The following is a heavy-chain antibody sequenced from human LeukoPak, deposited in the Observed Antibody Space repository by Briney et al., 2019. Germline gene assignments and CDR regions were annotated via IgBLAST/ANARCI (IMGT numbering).Heavy chain of an antibody. CDR3: ANDLRSGSYTHYFDY. J-gene: IGHJ4*02. CDR1: GFTFSSYA. V-gene: IGHV3-23*01. CDR2: ISGSGAST. D-gene: IGHD3-10*01. Sequence: GGSLRLSCAASGFTFSSYAMSWVRQAPGKGLEWVSAISGSGASTYYADSVKGRFTISRDTSRNTLYLQMNSLRAEDTAVYYCANDLRSGSYTHYFDYWGQGTLVTVSS.